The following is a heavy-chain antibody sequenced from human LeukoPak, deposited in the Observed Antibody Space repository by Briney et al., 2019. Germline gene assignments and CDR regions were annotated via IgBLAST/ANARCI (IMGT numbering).Heavy chain of an antibody. CDR3: AVGGSYYIRLSPGFRAFDI. V-gene: IGHV1-8*01. Sequence: GASVKVSCKASGYTFTSYDINWVRQATGQGLVWMGWMNPYSGNTGYAQKFQGRVTMTRNTSISTAYMELSSLRSDDTAVYYCAVGGSYYIRLSPGFRAFDIWGQGTMVTVSS. CDR2: MNPYSGNT. J-gene: IGHJ3*02. CDR1: GYTFTSYD. D-gene: IGHD1-26*01.